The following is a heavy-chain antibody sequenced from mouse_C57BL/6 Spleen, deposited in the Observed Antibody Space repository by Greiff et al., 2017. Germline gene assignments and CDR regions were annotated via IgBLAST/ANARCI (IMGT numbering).Heavy chain of an antibody. CDR2: IDPENGDT. V-gene: IGHV14-4*01. CDR1: GFNIKDDY. J-gene: IGHJ3*01. Sequence: VHVKQSGAELVRPGASVKLSCTASGFNIKDDYMHWVKQRPEQGLEWIGWIDPENGDTEYASKFQGKATITADTSSNTAYLQLSSLTSEDTAVYYCTTREIAYWGQGTLVTVSA. CDR3: TTREIAY.